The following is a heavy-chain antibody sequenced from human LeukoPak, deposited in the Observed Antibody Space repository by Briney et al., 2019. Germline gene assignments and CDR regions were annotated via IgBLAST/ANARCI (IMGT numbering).Heavy chain of an antibody. D-gene: IGHD5-18*01. Sequence: KPSETLSLTCTVSGGSISSNYWSWIRQPPGKGLEWIGYIYYSGRTTYNPSLKSRVTISVDTSKNQFSLKLSSVTAADTAVYYCAIPGYSNAFDIWGQGTMVTVSS. CDR2: IYYSGRT. V-gene: IGHV4-59*01. CDR1: GGSISSNY. J-gene: IGHJ3*02. CDR3: AIPGYSNAFDI.